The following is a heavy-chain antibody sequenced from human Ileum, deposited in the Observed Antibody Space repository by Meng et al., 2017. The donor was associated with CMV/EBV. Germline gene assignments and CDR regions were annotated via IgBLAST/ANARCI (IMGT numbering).Heavy chain of an antibody. CDR3: AGGGRVPAALGGRDAFDV. CDR2: TYYRGST. J-gene: IGHJ3*01. V-gene: IGHV4-61*08. D-gene: IGHD2-2*01. CDR1: GVSGDSITGDF. Sequence: SETLSLTCTVSGVSGDSITGDFWTWVRQPPGKGLEWIGYTYYRGSTKYNPSLDGRGTISVDTSRTEVSLNLETVTAADTAMYYWAGGGRVPAALGGRDAFDVWGQGIMVTVSS.